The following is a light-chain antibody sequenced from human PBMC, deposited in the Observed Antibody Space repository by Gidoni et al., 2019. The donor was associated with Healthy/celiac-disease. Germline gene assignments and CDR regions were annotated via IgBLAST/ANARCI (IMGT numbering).Light chain of an antibody. V-gene: IGKV1-33*01. CDR1: QDISNY. CDR2: AAS. J-gene: IGKJ2*01. CDR3: QQYDNLMYT. Sequence: DIQMTQSPSSLSASVGDRVTITCQASQDISNYLNWYQQKPGKVPKLLIYAASNLEAGVPSRFSGSGSGTYFTFTINNLQPEDIATYYCQQYDNLMYTFGQXTKLEIK.